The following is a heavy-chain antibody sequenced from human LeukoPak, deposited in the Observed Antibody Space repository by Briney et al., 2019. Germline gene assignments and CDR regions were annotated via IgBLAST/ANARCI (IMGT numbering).Heavy chain of an antibody. V-gene: IGHV3-73*01. J-gene: IGHJ4*02. CDR1: GFTFSGSA. CDR2: IRSKANSYAT. Sequence: GGSLRLSCAASGFTFSGSAMHWVRQASGKGLEWVGRIRSKANSYATAYAASVKGRFTISRDDSKNTAYLQMNSLKTEDTAVYYCTRRYYDSSGYPPVDFDYWGQGTLVTVSS. CDR3: TRRYYDSSGYPPVDFDY. D-gene: IGHD3-22*01.